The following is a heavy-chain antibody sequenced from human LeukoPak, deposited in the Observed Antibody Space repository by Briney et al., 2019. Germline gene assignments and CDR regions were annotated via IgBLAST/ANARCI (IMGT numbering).Heavy chain of an antibody. D-gene: IGHD3-3*01. CDR2: ISSGSSYI. J-gene: IGHJ4*02. Sequence: GGSLRLSCAASGFTFSTHTMNWVRQAPGKGLEWVSSISSGSSYIDYTDSLKGRFTISRDNAKSSLYLQMNSLRPEDTAIYYCARGAAWSCFDWGQGTLVTVSS. CDR1: GFTFSTHT. V-gene: IGHV3-21*06. CDR3: ARGAAWSCFD.